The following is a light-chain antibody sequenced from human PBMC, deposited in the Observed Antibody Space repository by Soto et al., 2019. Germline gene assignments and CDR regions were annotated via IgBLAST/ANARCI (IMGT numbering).Light chain of an antibody. V-gene: IGKV1-6*01. CDR1: QGIRND. CDR3: QQYNDYPLT. Sequence: AIQMTQSPSSLSASVGDRLTITCRASQGIRNDLGWYQQKPGKAPNLLIYAASSLQSGVPSRFSGSASGTEFTLTIRSLQPDDFATYYCQQYNDYPLTFGGGTKVDIK. J-gene: IGKJ4*01. CDR2: AAS.